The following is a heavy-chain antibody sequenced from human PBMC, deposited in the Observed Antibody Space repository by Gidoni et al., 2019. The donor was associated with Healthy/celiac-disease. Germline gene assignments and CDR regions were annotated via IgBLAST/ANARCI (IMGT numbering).Heavy chain of an antibody. Sequence: VQLVQSGAEVKKPEASVKVSCKASVYTFTSYGISWVRQAPGQGLEWMGWISAYNGKTNYAQKLKGRVTMTTDTSTSTAYMELRSLRSDDTAVYYCALIPPPHYGDDEGDWGQGTLVTVSS. V-gene: IGHV1-18*04. D-gene: IGHD4-17*01. CDR1: VYTFTSYG. CDR3: ALIPPPHYGDDEGD. CDR2: ISAYNGKT. J-gene: IGHJ4*02.